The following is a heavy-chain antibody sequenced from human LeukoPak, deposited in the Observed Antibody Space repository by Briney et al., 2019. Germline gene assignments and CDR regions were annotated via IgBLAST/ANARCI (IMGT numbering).Heavy chain of an antibody. D-gene: IGHD2-8*01. CDR2: ISTNKSNR. J-gene: IGHJ5*02. Sequence: ASVKVSCKASGYIFTSYGISWVRQAPGQGLEWMGWISTNKSNRNYAQRLQGRVTMPTDTSTSTAYMELRSLRSDDTAIYYCVRDIQWWFDPWGQGTLVTVSS. CDR1: GYIFTSYG. V-gene: IGHV1-18*01. CDR3: VRDIQWWFDP.